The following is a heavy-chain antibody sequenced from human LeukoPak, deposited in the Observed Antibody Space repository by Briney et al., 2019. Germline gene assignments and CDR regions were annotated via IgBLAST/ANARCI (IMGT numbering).Heavy chain of an antibody. Sequence: ASVKVSCKASGYTFTSYGISWERQAPGQGLEWMGWISAYNGNTNYAQKLQGRVTMTTDTSTSTAYMELRSLRSDDTAVYYCARGAPRYCSSTSCYESHFDYWGQGTLVTVSS. CDR2: ISAYNGNT. V-gene: IGHV1-18*01. CDR1: GYTFTSYG. J-gene: IGHJ4*02. D-gene: IGHD2-2*01. CDR3: ARGAPRYCSSTSCYESHFDY.